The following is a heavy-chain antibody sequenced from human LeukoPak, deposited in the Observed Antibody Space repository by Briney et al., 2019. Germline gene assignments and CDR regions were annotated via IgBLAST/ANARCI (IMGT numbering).Heavy chain of an antibody. J-gene: IGHJ4*02. V-gene: IGHV3-23*01. Sequence: HPGGSLRLSCAASGFTFSSYAMSWVRQAPGKGLEWVSAISGSGGSTYYADSVKGRFTISRDNSKNTLYLQMNSLRAEDTAVYYCATRVDIVATLDHWGQGTLVTVSS. CDR3: ATRVDIVATLDH. CDR2: ISGSGGST. D-gene: IGHD5-12*01. CDR1: GFTFSSYA.